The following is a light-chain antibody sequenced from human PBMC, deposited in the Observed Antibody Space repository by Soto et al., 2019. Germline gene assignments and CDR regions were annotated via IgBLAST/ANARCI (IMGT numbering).Light chain of an antibody. CDR2: AAS. CDR3: QHLIDWRYT. J-gene: IGKJ2*01. Sequence: DIQLTQSPSFLSASVGDRVTITCRASQAISSSLAWYQHNPGKAPKLLIYAASTLQNGVPSSFSSSGSGTEFTHTISSLKPGDFATYYCQHLIDWRYTFGQGTKVEIK. V-gene: IGKV1-9*01. CDR1: QAISSS.